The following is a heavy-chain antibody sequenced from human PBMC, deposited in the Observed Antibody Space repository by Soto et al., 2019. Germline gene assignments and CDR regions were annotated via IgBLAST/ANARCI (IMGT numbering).Heavy chain of an antibody. V-gene: IGHV1-69*02. D-gene: IGHD3-22*01. CDR3: ARAESTYDLADY. J-gene: IGHJ4*02. CDR2: IIPILGIA. CDR1: GGTLSGYT. Sequence: SVKTSIKASGGTLSGYTISWLRQAPEQGLEWMGRIIPILGIANYAQKFQGRVTITADKSTSTAYMELSSLRSEDTAVYYCARAESTYDLADYWGQGTLVTVSS.